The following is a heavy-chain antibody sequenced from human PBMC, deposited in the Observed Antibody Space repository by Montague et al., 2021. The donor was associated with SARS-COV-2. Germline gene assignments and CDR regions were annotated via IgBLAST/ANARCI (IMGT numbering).Heavy chain of an antibody. CDR3: ARLNFHITIFGVVSSRVFDY. V-gene: IGHV4-39*01. CDR2: IYYSGST. D-gene: IGHD3-3*01. J-gene: IGHJ4*02. Sequence: SETVSLTCTVSGGSISSSSNYWGWIRQPPGKGLEWIGNIYYSGSTYYNPSLKSRVTISVDTSKNQFSPKLSSVTAADTAVYYCARLNFHITIFGVVSSRVFDYWGQGTLVTVSS. CDR1: GGSISSSSNY.